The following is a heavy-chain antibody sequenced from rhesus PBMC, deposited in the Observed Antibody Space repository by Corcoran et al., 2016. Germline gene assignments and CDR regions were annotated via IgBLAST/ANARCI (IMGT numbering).Heavy chain of an antibody. CDR1: GFSISTSGMR. V-gene: IGHV2S2*01. J-gene: IGHJ4*01. CDR3: ARASITGTTEYYFDY. Sequence: QVTLKESGPALVKPTQTLTLTCTFSGFSISTSGMRVSWRRTHPGKALEWLARIDWDDDKYYSTSLKSRLTISKDTSTNQVVLTMTNMDPVDTATYYCARASITGTTEYYFDYWGQGVLVTVSS. CDR2: IDWDDDK. D-gene: IGHD1-26*01.